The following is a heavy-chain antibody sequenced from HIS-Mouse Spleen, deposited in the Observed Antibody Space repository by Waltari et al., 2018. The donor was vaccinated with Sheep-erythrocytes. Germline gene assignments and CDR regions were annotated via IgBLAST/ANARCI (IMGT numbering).Heavy chain of an antibody. Sequence: EVQLVESGGGLVQPGGSLGLSCAASGVTFSSYWRHWVRQAPGKGLVGVSHINIDGSGTSYADSVKGRFTISRDNAKNTLYLQMNSLRAEDTAVYYCARAISSADAFDIWGQGTMVTVSS. CDR3: ARAISSADAFDI. V-gene: IGHV3-74*01. J-gene: IGHJ3*02. D-gene: IGHD3-16*02. CDR1: GVTFSSYW. CDR2: INIDGSGT.